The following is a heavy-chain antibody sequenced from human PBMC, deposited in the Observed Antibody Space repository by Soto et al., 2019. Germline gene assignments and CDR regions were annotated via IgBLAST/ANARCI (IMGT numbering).Heavy chain of an antibody. CDR3: TRGYGVYVRDY. V-gene: IGHV3-73*01. D-gene: IGHD4-17*01. J-gene: IGHJ4*02. CDR2: IRSKSNSYAT. Sequence: EVQLVESGGGLVQPGGSLKLSCAVSGFTFSGSAMHWVRQASGKGLEWVGRIRSKSNSYATAYAASVKGRFTISRDDSKNTANLQMNSLKTEDTAVYYCTRGYGVYVRDYWGQGTLVSVSS. CDR1: GFTFSGSA.